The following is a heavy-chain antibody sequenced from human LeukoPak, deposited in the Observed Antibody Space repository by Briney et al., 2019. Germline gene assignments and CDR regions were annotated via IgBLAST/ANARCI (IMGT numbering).Heavy chain of an antibody. CDR2: IKSKTDGGTT. CDR1: GFTFTNAW. J-gene: IGHJ4*02. Sequence: GGSLRLSCAASGFTFTNAWMSWVRQAPGKGLEWVARIKSKTDGGTTDYVAPVKGRFTISRDDSKTTLYLQMNSLKTEDTAVYYCTTASPGIVGATQTYYFDYWGQGTLVTVSS. CDR3: TTASPGIVGATQTYYFDY. V-gene: IGHV3-15*01. D-gene: IGHD1-26*01.